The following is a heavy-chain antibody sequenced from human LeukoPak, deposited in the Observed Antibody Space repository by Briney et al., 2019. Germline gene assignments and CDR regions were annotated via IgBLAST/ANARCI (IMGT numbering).Heavy chain of an antibody. CDR1: GASISSGGFS. Sequence: SQTLSLTCAVSGASISSGGFSWGWIRQPPGRGLEWIGYIYHSGSTYYNPSLKSRVSISVDRSKNQFSLKLSSVTAADTAVYYCAGTYYYGSWVDYWGQGTLVTVSS. V-gene: IGHV4-30-2*01. CDR3: AGTYYYGSWVDY. J-gene: IGHJ4*02. CDR2: IYHSGST. D-gene: IGHD3-10*01.